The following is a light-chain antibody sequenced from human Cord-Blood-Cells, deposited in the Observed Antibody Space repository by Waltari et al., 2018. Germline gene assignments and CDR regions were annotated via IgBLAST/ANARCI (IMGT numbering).Light chain of an antibody. Sequence: QSALTQPASVSGSPGQSITISCTGTSSDVGGYNYVSWYQQHPGKAPKPMIYDVSKRPSGVSNLFSGSKSGNTASLTISGLQAEDEADYYCSTYTSSSTWVFGGGTKLTVL. J-gene: IGLJ3*02. CDR3: STYTSSSTWV. CDR1: SSDVGGYNY. CDR2: DVS. V-gene: IGLV2-14*01.